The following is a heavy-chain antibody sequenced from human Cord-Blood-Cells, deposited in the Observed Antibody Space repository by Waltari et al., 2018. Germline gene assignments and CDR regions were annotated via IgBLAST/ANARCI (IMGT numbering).Heavy chain of an antibody. CDR3: ARAAEYSSSYYYYGMDV. CDR1: GGSFSGYY. J-gene: IGHJ6*02. Sequence: QVQLQQWGAGLLKPSETLSLTCAVSGGSFSGYYWSWSRQPPGKGLEWTGEINHSGSTNYNPSLKSRVTISVDTSKNQFSLKLSSVTAADTAVYYCARAAEYSSSYYYYGMDVWGQGTTVTVSS. CDR2: INHSGST. V-gene: IGHV4-34*01. D-gene: IGHD6-6*01.